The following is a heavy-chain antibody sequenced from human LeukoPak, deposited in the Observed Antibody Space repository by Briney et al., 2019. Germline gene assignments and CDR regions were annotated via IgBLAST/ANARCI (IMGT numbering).Heavy chain of an antibody. CDR1: GFTFYDYA. V-gene: IGHV3-9*01. J-gene: IGHJ4*02. Sequence: TGGSLRLSCAASGFTFYDYAMHWVRQAPGKGLGWGSGISWNSGSIGYADSVKGRFTISRDNAKNSLYLQMNSLRAEDTALYYCAKGGGGGYGYYFDYWGQGTLVTVSS. CDR2: ISWNSGSI. CDR3: AKGGGGGYGYYFDY. D-gene: IGHD3-22*01.